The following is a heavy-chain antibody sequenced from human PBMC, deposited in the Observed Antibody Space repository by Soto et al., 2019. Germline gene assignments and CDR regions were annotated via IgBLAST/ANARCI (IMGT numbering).Heavy chain of an antibody. V-gene: IGHV1-2*02. CDR2: INPNSGGT. J-gene: IGHJ3*02. D-gene: IGHD1-1*01. Sequence: EASVKVSCKSSGYTFTGYYMHWVRQAPGQGLEWMGWINPNSGGTNYAQKFQGRVTMTRDTXXSTAYMELSMLRSDDTAVYYCARGGQLEPRQLSIWVRGTMISVS. CDR3: ARGGQLEPRQLSI. CDR1: GYTFTGYY.